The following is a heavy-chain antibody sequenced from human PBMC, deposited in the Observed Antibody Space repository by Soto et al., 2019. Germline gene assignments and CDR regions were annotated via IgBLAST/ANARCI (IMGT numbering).Heavy chain of an antibody. D-gene: IGHD5-12*01. J-gene: IGHJ5*02. V-gene: IGHV4-39*07. CDR1: GGSISSSSYY. CDR3: ARAGVATIYPGNNWFDP. Sequence: SEALSLTCTVSGGSISSSSYYWGWIRQPPGKGLEWIGEIYHSGSTNYNPSLKSRVAISVDTSKNQFSLNLSSVTAADTAMYYCARAGVATIYPGNNWFDPWGQGTLVTVSS. CDR2: IYHSGST.